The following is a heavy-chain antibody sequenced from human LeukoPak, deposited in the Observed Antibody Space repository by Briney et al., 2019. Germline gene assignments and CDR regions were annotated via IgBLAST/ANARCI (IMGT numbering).Heavy chain of an antibody. CDR3: ARFPFLTTVTLLAFDI. CDR2: ISYSGSS. J-gene: IGHJ3*02. V-gene: IGHV4-59*12. D-gene: IGHD4-17*01. CDR1: GGSTSDYY. Sequence: SETLSLTCTVSGGSTSDYYWSWIRQPPGKGLDWIGYISYSGSSSYNPSLKSRVTLSVATSKNQFSLKLSSVTAADTAVYYCARFPFLTTVTLLAFDIWGQGTMVTVSS.